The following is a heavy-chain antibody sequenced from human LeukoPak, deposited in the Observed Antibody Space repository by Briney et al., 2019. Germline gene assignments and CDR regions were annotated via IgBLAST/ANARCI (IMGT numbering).Heavy chain of an antibody. CDR1: GFTFSSYA. V-gene: IGHV3-23*01. J-gene: IGHJ1*01. D-gene: IGHD3-22*01. Sequence: GGSLRLSCAASGFTFSSYAMSWVRQAPGKGLEWVSAISGSGGSTYYADSVKGRFTISRDNSRNTLYLQMNSLRAEDTAVYYCAKCGNYYDSSGYYYVYFQHWGQGTLVTVSS. CDR2: ISGSGGST. CDR3: AKCGNYYDSSGYYYVYFQH.